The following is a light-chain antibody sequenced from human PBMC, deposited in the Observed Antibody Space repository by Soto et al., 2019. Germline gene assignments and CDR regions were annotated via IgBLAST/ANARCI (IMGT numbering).Light chain of an antibody. CDR3: QQYNSYS. Sequence: EIVLTQSPGTLSLSPGEGATLSSRASQSVSSSYLAWYQQKPGQAPRLLIYGASSRATGIPDRFSGSGSGTEFTLTISSLQPDDFATYDCQQYNSYSFGQGTKVDIK. V-gene: IGKV3-20*01. J-gene: IGKJ1*01. CDR2: GAS. CDR1: QSVSSSY.